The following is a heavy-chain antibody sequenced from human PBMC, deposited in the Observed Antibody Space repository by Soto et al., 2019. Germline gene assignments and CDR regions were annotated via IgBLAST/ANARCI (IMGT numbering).Heavy chain of an antibody. V-gene: IGHV4-31*03. J-gene: IGHJ5*02. D-gene: IGHD2-8*01. CDR3: AREPPRGYCTNGVCPPAGFDP. CDR2: IYYSGST. CDR1: GGSISSGGYY. Sequence: SETLSLTCTVSGGSISSGGYYWSWIRQRPGKGLEWIGYIYYSGSTYYNPSLKSRVTISVDTSKNQFSLKLSSVTAADTAVYYCAREPPRGYCTNGVCPPAGFDPWGQGTLVTVSS.